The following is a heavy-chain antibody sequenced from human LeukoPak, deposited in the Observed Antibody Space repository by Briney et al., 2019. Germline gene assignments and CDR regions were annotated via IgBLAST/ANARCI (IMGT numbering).Heavy chain of an antibody. V-gene: IGHV4-30-2*01. CDR3: ARGARGVVAATPGWYFDL. CDR1: GGSISSGGYS. Sequence: SQTLSLNCAVSGGSISSGGYSWSWIRQPPGKGLEWIGYIYHSGSTYYNPSLKSRVTISVDRSKNQFSLKLSSVTAADTAVYYCARGARGVVAATPGWYFDLWGRGTLVTVSS. J-gene: IGHJ2*01. D-gene: IGHD2-15*01. CDR2: IYHSGST.